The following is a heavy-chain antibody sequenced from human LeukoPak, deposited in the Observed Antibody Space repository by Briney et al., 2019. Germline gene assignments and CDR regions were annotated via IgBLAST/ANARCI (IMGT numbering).Heavy chain of an antibody. CDR2: LWYDGSNK. CDR1: GFTFSTYA. D-gene: IGHD3-22*01. CDR3: ARGAHDNTGYLYCFDY. V-gene: IGHV3-33*01. Sequence: QSGGSLRLSCGASGFTFSTYAMHWVRQTPDKGLEWLAGLWYDGSNKNHADSVKGRFTISRDNSKNTLYLQMNSLRAEDTAIYHCARGAHDNTGYLYCFDYWGQGALVTVSS. J-gene: IGHJ4*02.